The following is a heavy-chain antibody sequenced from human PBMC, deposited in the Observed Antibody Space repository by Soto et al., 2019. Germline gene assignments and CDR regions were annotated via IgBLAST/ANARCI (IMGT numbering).Heavy chain of an antibody. CDR2: IYYSGST. D-gene: IGHD2-15*01. V-gene: IGHV4-31*03. J-gene: IGHJ6*02. CDR3: ARDYCSGGSCYFRGMDV. CDR1: GGSISSGGYY. Sequence: QVQLQESGPGLVKPSQTLSLTCTVSGGSISSGGYYWSWIRQHPGKGLEWIGYIYYSGSTYYNPSLKSRVTISVDTAKNQFSLKLSSVTAADTAVYYCARDYCSGGSCYFRGMDVCGQGTTVTVSS.